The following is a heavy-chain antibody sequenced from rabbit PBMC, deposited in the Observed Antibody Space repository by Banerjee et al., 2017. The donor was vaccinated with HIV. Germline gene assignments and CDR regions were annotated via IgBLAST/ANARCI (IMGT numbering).Heavy chain of an antibody. CDR3: ARNPASSSLL. D-gene: IGHD1-1*01. V-gene: IGHV1S45*01. Sequence: QEQLEESGGGLVKPEGSLTLTCTASAFSFSSNAMCWVRQAPGKGLEWIGCFYTTSGSAYYASWAKGRFTISKTSSTTVTLQMTSLTAADTATYFCARNPASSSLLWGPGTLVTVS. CDR1: AFSFSSNA. CDR2: FYTTSGSA. J-gene: IGHJ4*01.